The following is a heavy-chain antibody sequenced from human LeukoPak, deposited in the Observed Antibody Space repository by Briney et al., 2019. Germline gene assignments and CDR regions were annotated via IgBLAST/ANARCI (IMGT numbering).Heavy chain of an antibody. V-gene: IGHV4-4*07. Sequence: SETLSLTCTVSGGSISSYYWSWIRQPAGKGLEWLGRIYTSGSTNYNPSLKSRVTMSVDTSKNQFSLKLSSVTAADTAVYYCARDVSSSWYVGWFDPWGQGTLVTVSS. CDR1: GGSISSYY. J-gene: IGHJ5*02. CDR2: IYTSGST. CDR3: ARDVSSSWYVGWFDP. D-gene: IGHD6-13*01.